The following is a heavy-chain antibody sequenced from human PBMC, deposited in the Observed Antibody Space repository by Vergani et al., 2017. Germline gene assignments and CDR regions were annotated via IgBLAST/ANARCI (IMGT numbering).Heavy chain of an antibody. Sequence: EVQLLESGGSLKQPGGSVRLSCAASGFTFSTYAMHWVRQAPGKGLEWVSALTGGGGSTYYADSFKGRFIIYRDNSRDTLYLKMNSLRPEDTATYYCVKDAGSYENFFDSWGQGTLVTVSS. CDR3: VKDAGSYENFFDS. J-gene: IGHJ4*02. CDR2: LTGGGGST. V-gene: IGHV3-23*01. CDR1: GFTFSTYA. D-gene: IGHD2-15*01.